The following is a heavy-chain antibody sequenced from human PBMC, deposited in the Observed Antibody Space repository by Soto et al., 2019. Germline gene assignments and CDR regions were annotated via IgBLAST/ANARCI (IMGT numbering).Heavy chain of an antibody. V-gene: IGHV3-48*01. D-gene: IGHD2-21*02. Sequence: EVQLVESGGGLVQPGGSLRLSCAASGFTFGSYSMNWVRQAPGKGLEWVSFILSSSGVIYYADSVKGRFTISSDNAKNSLYLQMNSLRAEDTAVYYCARDLRVPLVATAMPYYMDVWGKGTTVTVSS. CDR3: ARDLRVPLVATAMPYYMDV. CDR2: ILSSSGVI. J-gene: IGHJ6*03. CDR1: GFTFGSYS.